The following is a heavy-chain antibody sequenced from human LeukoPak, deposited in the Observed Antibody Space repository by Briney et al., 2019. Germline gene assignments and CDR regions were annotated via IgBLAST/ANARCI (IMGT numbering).Heavy chain of an antibody. Sequence: GGSLRLSCAASGFTFSRYSMNWVRQAPGKGLEWVSSISSDAKYIHYADSLKGRFTVSRDNAKNSLYLQMNSLAVEDTAVYYCTTPAAGPYAEYSQYWGQGTLVTVSS. CDR3: TTPAAGPYAEYSQY. J-gene: IGHJ1*01. D-gene: IGHD6-13*01. CDR2: ISSDAKYI. V-gene: IGHV3-21*01. CDR1: GFTFSRYS.